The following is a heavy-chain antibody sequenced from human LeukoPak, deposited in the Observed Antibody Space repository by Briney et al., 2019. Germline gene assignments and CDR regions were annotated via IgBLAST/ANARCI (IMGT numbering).Heavy chain of an antibody. CDR2: IIPIFGTA. V-gene: IGHV1-69*13. J-gene: IGHJ6*03. D-gene: IGHD2-2*01. CDR3: AGAPRYCSSTSCFADPYYYYMDV. CDR1: GGTFSSYA. Sequence: GASVKVSCKASGGTFSSYAISWVRQAPGQGLEWMGGIIPIFGTANYAQKFQGRVTITADESTSTAYMELSSLRSEDTAVYYCAGAPRYCSSTSCFADPYYYYMDVWGKGTTVTVSS.